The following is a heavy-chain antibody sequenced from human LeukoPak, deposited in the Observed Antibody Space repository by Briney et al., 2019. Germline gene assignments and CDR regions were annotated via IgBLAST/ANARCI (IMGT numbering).Heavy chain of an antibody. Sequence: ASVKVSCKASGGTFSSYAISWVRQAPGQGLEWMGGIIPIYGTANYAQKFQGRVTITADESTSTAYMELSSLRSEDTAVYYCARTSGYSYGREVDYWGQGTLVTVSS. J-gene: IGHJ4*02. CDR3: ARTSGYSYGREVDY. D-gene: IGHD5-18*01. CDR1: GGTFSSYA. V-gene: IGHV1-69*13. CDR2: IIPIYGTA.